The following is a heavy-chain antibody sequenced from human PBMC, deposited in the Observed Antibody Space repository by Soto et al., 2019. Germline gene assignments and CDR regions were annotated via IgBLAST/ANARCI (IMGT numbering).Heavy chain of an antibody. J-gene: IGHJ4*02. V-gene: IGHV3-30-3*01. D-gene: IGHD5-12*01. CDR3: ARGIGDGYNLNY. CDR2: ISYDGNNN. CDR1: GFTFRSYA. Sequence: QVQLVESGGGVVQPGTSLRLSCAVSGFTFRSYATHWVRQAPGGVLEWVALISYDGNNNYYADSVKGRFTISRDTFKNTLFLQMNSLRREDTAMYYCARGIGDGYNLNYWGQGTLVTVSS.